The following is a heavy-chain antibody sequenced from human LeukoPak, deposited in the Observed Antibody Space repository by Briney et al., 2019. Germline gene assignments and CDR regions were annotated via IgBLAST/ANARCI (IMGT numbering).Heavy chain of an antibody. CDR2: MNPNSGNT. J-gene: IGHJ4*02. CDR1: GYTFTSYD. V-gene: IGHV1-8*03. D-gene: IGHD3-22*01. Sequence: ASVKVSCKASGYTFTSYDINWVRQATGQGLEWMGWMNPNSGNTGYAQKFQGRVTITRNTSISTAYMELSSLRSEDTAVYYCARGRMNYDSRGYYFITFDYWGQGTLVTVSS. CDR3: ARGRMNYDSRGYYFITFDY.